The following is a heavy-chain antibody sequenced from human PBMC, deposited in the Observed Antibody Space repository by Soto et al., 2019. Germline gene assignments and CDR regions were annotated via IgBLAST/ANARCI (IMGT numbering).Heavy chain of an antibody. CDR2: IDWEDDK. CDR1: GFSLRTSGMC. CDR3: ARIQAVTGLYYFDY. D-gene: IGHD6-19*01. J-gene: IGHJ4*02. V-gene: IGHV2-70*01. Sequence: SGPTLVNPTQTLTLTCTFSGFSLRTSGMCVSWIRQPPGKALEWLALIDWEDDKYFSTSLRTRLSISKDTSKNQVVLTITNMDAVDTATYYCARIQAVTGLYYFDYWGQGALVTVSS.